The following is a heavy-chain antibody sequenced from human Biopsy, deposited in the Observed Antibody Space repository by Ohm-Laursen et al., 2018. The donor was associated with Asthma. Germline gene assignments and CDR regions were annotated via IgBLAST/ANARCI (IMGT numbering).Heavy chain of an antibody. J-gene: IGHJ3*02. CDR2: ISKDASTQ. CDR3: VGDGTDDAFDI. D-gene: IGHD1-1*01. CDR1: GFSFSNFA. V-gene: IGHV3-30*01. Sequence: SLRLSCSASGFSFSNFAIHWVRQAPGEGLEWVGVISKDASTQDYADSVKGRFTMARDNSKNTLDLQMNSLREEDTAVYYCVGDGTDDAFDIWGQGTVVSASS.